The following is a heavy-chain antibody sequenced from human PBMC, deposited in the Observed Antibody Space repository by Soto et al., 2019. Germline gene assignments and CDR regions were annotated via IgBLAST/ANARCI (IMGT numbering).Heavy chain of an antibody. D-gene: IGHD2-8*01. J-gene: IGHJ6*02. CDR1: GGSFNRYY. Sequence: SETLSLTCAIYGGSFNRYYWNWIRQPPGEGLEWIGEINHSGSTNYNPSLKSRVTISVDTSRNQFSLKLSSVTAADTAVYYCARGLSITNTFYYYYAMDVWGQGTTVTVS. V-gene: IGHV4-34*01. CDR3: ARGLSITNTFYYYYAMDV. CDR2: INHSGST.